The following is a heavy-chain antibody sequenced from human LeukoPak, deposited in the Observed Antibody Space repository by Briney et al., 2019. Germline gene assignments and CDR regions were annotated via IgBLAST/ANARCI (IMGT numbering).Heavy chain of an antibody. CDR3: AKNNWNDMPFVDD. D-gene: IGHD1-20*01. CDR1: GFTFRNSA. Sequence: GGSLRLSCAASGFTFRNSAMSWVRQAPGKGLEWVSTISGSGVGTYYADSVKGRFTISRDNFKNTLYLQMNSLGAEDTAVYYCAKNNWNDMPFVDDWGQGTLVTVSS. J-gene: IGHJ4*02. V-gene: IGHV3-23*01. CDR2: ISGSGVGT.